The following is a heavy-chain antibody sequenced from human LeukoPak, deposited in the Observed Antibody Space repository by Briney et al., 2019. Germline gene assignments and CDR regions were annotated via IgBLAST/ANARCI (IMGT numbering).Heavy chain of an antibody. CDR3: ARGPSSQFRTDY. V-gene: IGHV3-48*01. CDR1: GFTFSTYS. D-gene: IGHD2-2*01. J-gene: IGHJ4*02. CDR2: IGRSSSPI. Sequence: PGGSLRLSCAASGFTFSTYSMNWVRLAPGKGLEWVSYIGRSSSPIYYADSVKGRFTISRDNAKNSLYLQMNGLRAEDTAVYYCARGPSSQFRTDYWGQGTLVTVSS.